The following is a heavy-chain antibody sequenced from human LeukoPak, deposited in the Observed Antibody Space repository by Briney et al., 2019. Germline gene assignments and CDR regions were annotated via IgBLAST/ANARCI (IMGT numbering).Heavy chain of an antibody. CDR2: IYTSGST. V-gene: IGHV4-61*02. CDR3: ARERYYDFWSGPIDY. Sequence: SETLSLTCTVSGGSISSGSYYWSWIRQPAGKGLEWIGRIYTSGSTNYNPSPKSRVTISVDTSKNQFSLKLSSVTAADTAVYYCARERYYDFWSGPIDYWGQGTLVTVSS. J-gene: IGHJ4*02. CDR1: GGSISSGSYY. D-gene: IGHD3-3*01.